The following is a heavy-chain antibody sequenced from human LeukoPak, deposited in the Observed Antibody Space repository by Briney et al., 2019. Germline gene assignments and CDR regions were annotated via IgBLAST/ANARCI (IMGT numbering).Heavy chain of an antibody. CDR1: GGTFISYA. V-gene: IGHV1-69*05. J-gene: IGHJ5*02. Sequence: ASVKVSCKGSGGTFISYAISWVRQAPGQGLEWMGGIIPIFGTAKYAQKFQGRVTITTDGSTSTAYMELSSLRSEDTAVYYCARDNYAGANWFDPWGQGTLVTVSS. CDR3: ARDNYAGANWFDP. CDR2: IIPIFGTA. D-gene: IGHD1-7*01.